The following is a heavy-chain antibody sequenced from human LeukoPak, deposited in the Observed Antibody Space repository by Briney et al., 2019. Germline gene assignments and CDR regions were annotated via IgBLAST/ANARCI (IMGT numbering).Heavy chain of an antibody. Sequence: GGSLRLSCAASGFTFSSYAMSWVRQAPGKGLEWVSAISGSGSNTYSADSVRGRFTISRDNSNNMLYLQMNSLRAKDMAVYYCAKVCGGDCYFPDYWGQGTLVTVSS. CDR2: ISGSGSNT. D-gene: IGHD2-21*02. V-gene: IGHV3-23*01. CDR1: GFTFSSYA. CDR3: AKVCGGDCYFPDY. J-gene: IGHJ4*02.